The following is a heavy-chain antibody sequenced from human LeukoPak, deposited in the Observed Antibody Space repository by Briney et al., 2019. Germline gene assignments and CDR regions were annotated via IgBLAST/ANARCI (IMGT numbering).Heavy chain of an antibody. CDR3: TRDQMNY. CDR1: GFIVSDDY. Sequence: GGSLRLSCAASGFIVSDDYISWVRQTPGKGLEWVSLIFSNGDTHYADSVKGRFTISRDTSKNTVSLQMNSLRVEDTAMYYCTRDQMNYWGQGTLVTVSS. CDR2: IFSNGDT. J-gene: IGHJ4*02. V-gene: IGHV3-53*01. D-gene: IGHD5-24*01.